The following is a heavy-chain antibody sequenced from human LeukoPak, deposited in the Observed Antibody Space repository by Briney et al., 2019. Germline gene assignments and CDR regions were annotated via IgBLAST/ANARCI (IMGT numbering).Heavy chain of an antibody. CDR3: ARDSYCSRISCYDCDY. CDR1: GFTFSSYS. CDR2: ISSSSSYI. D-gene: IGHD2-2*01. V-gene: IGHV3-21*01. Sequence: GGSLRLSCAASGFTFSSYSMNWVRQAPGKGLEWVSSISSSSSYIYYADSVKGRFTISSDNAKNSLYLQMNSLRAEDTAVYYCARDSYCSRISCYDCDYWGQGTLVTVSS. J-gene: IGHJ4*02.